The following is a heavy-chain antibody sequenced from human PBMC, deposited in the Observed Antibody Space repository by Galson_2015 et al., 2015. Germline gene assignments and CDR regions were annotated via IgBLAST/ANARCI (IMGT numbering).Heavy chain of an antibody. V-gene: IGHV3-9*01. CDR1: GFTFDDYA. CDR2: ISWNSGSI. CDR3: AKDSSDYGDRIRWENWFDP. Sequence: SLRLSCAASGFTFDDYAMHWVRQAPGKGLEWVSGISWNSGSIGYADSVKGRFTISRDNAKNSLYLQMNSLRAEDTALYYCAKDSSDYGDRIRWENWFDPWGQGTLVTVSS. D-gene: IGHD4-17*01. J-gene: IGHJ5*02.